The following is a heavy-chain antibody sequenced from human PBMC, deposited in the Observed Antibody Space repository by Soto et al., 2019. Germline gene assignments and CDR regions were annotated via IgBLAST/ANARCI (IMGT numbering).Heavy chain of an antibody. V-gene: IGHV3-7*01. CDR2: IKQDGSEK. D-gene: IGHD2-2*02. CDR3: ARAGTSSRYKPIDY. Sequence: GGSLRLSCAASGFTFSSYWMSWVRQAPGKGLEWVANIKQDGSEKYYVDSVKGRFTISRDNAKNSLYLQINSLRAEDTAVYYCARAGTSSRYKPIDYWGQGPLVTVYS. CDR1: GFTFSSYW. J-gene: IGHJ4*02.